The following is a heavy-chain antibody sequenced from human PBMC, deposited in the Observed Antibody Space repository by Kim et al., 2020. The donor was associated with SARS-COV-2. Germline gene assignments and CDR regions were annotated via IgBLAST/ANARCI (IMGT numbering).Heavy chain of an antibody. CDR3: ARDGSGSLIYSYYGMDV. CDR2: INAGKGNT. CDR1: GYTFTNYL. J-gene: IGHJ6*02. Sequence: ASVKVSCKASGYTFTNYLLFWVRQAPGQRLGWMGWINAGKGNTKYSQKFQGRVTITRDTSASTGYMELSSLRSEDTAVYYCARDGSGSLIYSYYGMDVWGQGTTVTVSS. D-gene: IGHD3-10*01. V-gene: IGHV1-3*01.